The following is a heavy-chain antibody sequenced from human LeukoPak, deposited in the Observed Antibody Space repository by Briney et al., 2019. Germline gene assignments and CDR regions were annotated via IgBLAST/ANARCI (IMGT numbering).Heavy chain of an antibody. V-gene: IGHV4-61*02. Sequence: SQTLSLTCTVSGGSISSGSYYWSWIRQPAGKGLEWIGRIYTSGSTNYNPSLKSRVTISVDTSKNQFSLKLSSVTAADTAVYYCAREAGKVIAAAGNFDYWGQGTLVTVSS. D-gene: IGHD6-13*01. J-gene: IGHJ4*02. CDR2: IYTSGST. CDR1: GGSISSGSYY. CDR3: AREAGKVIAAAGNFDY.